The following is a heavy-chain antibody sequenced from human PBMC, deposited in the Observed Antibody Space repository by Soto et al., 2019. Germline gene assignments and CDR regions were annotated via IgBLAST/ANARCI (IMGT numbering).Heavy chain of an antibody. Sequence: PGGSLKISCQGSGYSFTSYWISWVRQMPGKGLEWMGGIDPSDSYTNYSPSFQGHVTISADKSISTAYLQWSSLKASDTAMYYCARRRYCSSTSCHTPRTYYYYYGMDVWGQGTTVTVSS. V-gene: IGHV5-10-1*01. CDR3: ARRRYCSSTSCHTPRTYYYYYGMDV. J-gene: IGHJ6*02. CDR1: GYSFTSYW. CDR2: IDPSDSYT. D-gene: IGHD2-2*02.